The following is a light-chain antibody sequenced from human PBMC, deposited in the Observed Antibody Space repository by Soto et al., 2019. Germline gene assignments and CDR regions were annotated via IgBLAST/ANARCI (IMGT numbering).Light chain of an antibody. V-gene: IGLV1-44*01. CDR1: GSNIGENA. Sequence: VLTQPPSASGTPGQTVTISCSGSGSNIGENAVNWYQHLPGTAPQLLIYSNALRPSGVPHRFSGSKSGTAGSLAISGLQSEDEAHYYCAAWDDSLKAMLFGGGTQLTVL. CDR3: AAWDDSLKAML. J-gene: IGLJ7*01. CDR2: SNA.